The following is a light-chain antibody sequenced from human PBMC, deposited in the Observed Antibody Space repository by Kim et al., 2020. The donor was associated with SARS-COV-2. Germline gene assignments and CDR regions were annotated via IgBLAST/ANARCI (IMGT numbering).Light chain of an antibody. Sequence: ASVGDRVTITCRASQSISSYLNWYQQKPGKAPKLLIYAASSLQSGVPSRFSGSGSGTDFTLTISSLQPEDFATDYCQQSYSTPWTFGQGTKLDIK. CDR3: QQSYSTPWT. J-gene: IGKJ1*01. CDR2: AAS. V-gene: IGKV1-39*01. CDR1: QSISSY.